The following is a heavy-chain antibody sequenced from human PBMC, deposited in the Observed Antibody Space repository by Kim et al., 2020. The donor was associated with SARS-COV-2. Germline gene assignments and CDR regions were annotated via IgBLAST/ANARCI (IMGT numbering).Heavy chain of an antibody. J-gene: IGHJ4*01. V-gene: IGHV3-30*18. D-gene: IGHD3-16*02. CDR3: AKVHWGVWGSYRSFDY. CDR2: ISYDGSNK. Sequence: GGSLRLSCAASGFTFSSYGMHWVRQAPGKGLEWVAVISYDGSNKYYADSVKGRFTISRDNSKNTLYLQMNRLRAEDTAVYYCAKVHWGVWGSYRSFDYWG. CDR1: GFTFSSYG.